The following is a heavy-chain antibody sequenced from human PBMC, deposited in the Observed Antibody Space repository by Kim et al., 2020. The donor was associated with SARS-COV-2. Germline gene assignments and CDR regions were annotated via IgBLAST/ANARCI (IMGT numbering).Heavy chain of an antibody. CDR2: IKSKTDGGTT. CDR1: GFTFSNAW. CDR3: TEIDYYGSGSYIRYFQH. D-gene: IGHD3-10*01. V-gene: IGHV3-15*01. Sequence: GGSLRLSCAASGFTFSNAWMSWVRQAPGKGLEWVGRIKSKTDGGTTDYAAPVKGRFTISRDDSKNTLYLQMNSLKTEDTAVYYCTEIDYYGSGSYIRYFQHWGQGTLVTVSS. J-gene: IGHJ1*01.